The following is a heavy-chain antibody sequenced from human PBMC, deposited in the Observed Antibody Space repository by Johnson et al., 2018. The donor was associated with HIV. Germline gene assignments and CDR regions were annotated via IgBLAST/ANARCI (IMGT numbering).Heavy chain of an antibody. CDR2: ISYDGSNK. CDR1: GFTFSSYA. D-gene: IGHD2-21*02. V-gene: IGHV3-30*18. J-gene: IGHJ3*02. CDR3: AKTIVVVTADAFDI. Sequence: VQLVESGGGLVKPGGSLRLSCAASGFTFSSYAMHWVRQAPGKGLEWVAVISYDGSNKYYADSVKGRFTISRDNSKNTLYLQMNSLRAEDTAVYYCAKTIVVVTADAFDIWGQGTMVTVSS.